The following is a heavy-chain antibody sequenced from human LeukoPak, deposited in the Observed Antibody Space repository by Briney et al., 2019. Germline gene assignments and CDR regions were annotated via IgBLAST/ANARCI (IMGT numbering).Heavy chain of an antibody. CDR1: GGSISSGGYY. D-gene: IGHD3-10*01. V-gene: IGHV4-31*03. Sequence: SETLSLTCTVSGGSISSGGYYWSWIRQHPGKGLEWIGYIYYSGSTYYNPSLKSRVTISVDTSKNQFSLKLSSVTAADTAVYYCARVSGNWFDPWGQGTLVTVSS. CDR3: ARVSGNWFDP. J-gene: IGHJ5*02. CDR2: IYYSGST.